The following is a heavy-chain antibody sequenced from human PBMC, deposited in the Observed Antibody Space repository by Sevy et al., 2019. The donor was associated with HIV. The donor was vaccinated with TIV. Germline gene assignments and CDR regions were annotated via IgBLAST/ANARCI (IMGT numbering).Heavy chain of an antibody. CDR3: AKDLLPYGSGSYPLDY. Sequence: LRLSCAASGFRFEDYGMHWVRRAPGKGLEWVSGIGWNSGSVGYAVSVKDRFTISRDNAKNLLYLQMNSLTSEDTALYYCAKDLLPYGSGSYPLDYWGQGTVVTVSS. CDR1: GFRFEDYG. J-gene: IGHJ4*02. D-gene: IGHD3-10*01. V-gene: IGHV3-9*01. CDR2: IGWNSGSV.